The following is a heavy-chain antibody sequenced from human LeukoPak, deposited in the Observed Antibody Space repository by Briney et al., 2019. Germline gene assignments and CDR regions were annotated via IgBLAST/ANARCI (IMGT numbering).Heavy chain of an antibody. Sequence: PGRSLRLSCAASGFTFSSYGMHWVRQAPGKGLEWVAVIWYDGSNKYYADSVKGRFTISRDNSKNTLYLQTNSLRAEDTAVYYCARVKGSGSYYNVLDADAFDIWGQGTMVTVSS. CDR3: ARVKGSGSYYNVLDADAFDI. V-gene: IGHV3-33*01. D-gene: IGHD3-10*01. CDR1: GFTFSSYG. CDR2: IWYDGSNK. J-gene: IGHJ3*02.